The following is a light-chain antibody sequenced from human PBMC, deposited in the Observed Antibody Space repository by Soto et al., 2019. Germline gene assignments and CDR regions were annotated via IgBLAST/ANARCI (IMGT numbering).Light chain of an antibody. Sequence: EVVLTQSPGTLSLSPGERATLSCRASQSVSSSYLAWYQQKPGQAPRLLIYAASSRATGIPDRFSGSGSGTDFTLTIRRLEPEDFAVYYCQQYGSSLLTFGGGTK. CDR2: AAS. V-gene: IGKV3-20*01. J-gene: IGKJ4*01. CDR3: QQYGSSLLT. CDR1: QSVSSSY.